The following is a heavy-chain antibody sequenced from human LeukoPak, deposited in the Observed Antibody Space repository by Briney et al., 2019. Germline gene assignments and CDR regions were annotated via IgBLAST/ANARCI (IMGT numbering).Heavy chain of an antibody. CDR3: ARGRTLYGSGSYYSIFDY. CDR2: ISSSGSTI. V-gene: IGHV3-48*03. Sequence: PVGSLRLSCAASGFTFSSYEMNWVRQAPGKGLEWVSYISSSGSTIYYADSVKGRFTISRDNAKNSLYLQMNSLRAEDTAVYYCARGRTLYGSGSYYSIFDYWGQGTLVTVSS. D-gene: IGHD3-10*01. CDR1: GFTFSSYE. J-gene: IGHJ4*02.